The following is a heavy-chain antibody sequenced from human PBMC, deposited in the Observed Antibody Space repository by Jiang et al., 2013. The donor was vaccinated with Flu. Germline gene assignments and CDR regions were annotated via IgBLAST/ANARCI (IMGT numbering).Heavy chain of an antibody. J-gene: IGHJ4*02. CDR2: ISHVGSSK. Sequence: VQLLESGGAVVQPGTSLRLTCAASGFTFRNYGMHWVRQAPGKGLEWVAVISHVGSSKHYADSVKGRFTISRDNSKNTLSLQMNSLRVEDTAVYFCAKDLGGWGNFDPRDYWGQGTLVTVSS. CDR1: GFTFRNYG. CDR3: AKDLGGWGNFDPRDY. V-gene: IGHV3-30*18. D-gene: IGHD6-19*01.